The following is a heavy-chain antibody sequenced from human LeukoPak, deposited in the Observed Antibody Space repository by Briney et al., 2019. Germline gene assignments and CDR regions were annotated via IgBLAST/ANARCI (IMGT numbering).Heavy chain of an antibody. CDR1: GFTFSTYA. D-gene: IGHD2/OR15-2a*01. Sequence: GGSLRLSCAASGFTFSTYAMSWVRQAPGKGLEWVSDINGSGGSTYYADSVKGRFTISRDNSKNTLYLQMNSLRAEDTAIYYCAKNRGAPLWGQGTLVTVSS. J-gene: IGHJ4*02. CDR2: INGSGGST. CDR3: AKNRGAPL. V-gene: IGHV3-23*01.